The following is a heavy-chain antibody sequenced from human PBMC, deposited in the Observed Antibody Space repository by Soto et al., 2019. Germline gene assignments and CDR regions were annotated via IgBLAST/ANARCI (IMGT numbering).Heavy chain of an antibody. CDR3: ARAERDHGDY. J-gene: IGHJ4*02. V-gene: IGHV1-69*13. Sequence: SVKVSCKASGGTFSRSPISWVRQAPGQGLEWMGGIIPIFGTANYAQKFQGRVTITADESTSTAYMELSSLRSEDTAVYYCARAERDHGDYWGQGTLVTVSS. CDR2: IIPIFGTA. D-gene: IGHD2-21*02. CDR1: GGTFSRSP.